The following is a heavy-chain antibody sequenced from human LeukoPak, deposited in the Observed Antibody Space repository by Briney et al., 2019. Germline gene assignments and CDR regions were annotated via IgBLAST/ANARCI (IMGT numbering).Heavy chain of an antibody. V-gene: IGHV3-48*01. Sequence: GGSLRLSCAASGFTFSIYGMNWVRQAPGKGLEWVSYISSTSSTIYYADSVKGRFTISRDNAKNSLYLQMNSLRAEDTAVYYFARGGTGTMFDWGQGTLVTVSS. CDR1: GFTFSIYG. CDR2: ISSTSSTI. CDR3: ARGGTGTMFD. J-gene: IGHJ4*02. D-gene: IGHD1-7*01.